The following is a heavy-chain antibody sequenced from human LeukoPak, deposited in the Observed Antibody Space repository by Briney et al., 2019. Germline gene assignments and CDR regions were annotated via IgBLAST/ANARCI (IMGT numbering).Heavy chain of an antibody. D-gene: IGHD5-24*01. Sequence: PSETLSLTCAVSGYSISSGYYWGWIRPPPGKGLEWIGSIYHSGSTYYNPSLKSRVTISVDTSKNQFSLKLRSVTAADTAVYYCASPYGYPSSGQGTLVTVSS. J-gene: IGHJ5*02. CDR1: GYSISSGYY. CDR3: ASPYGYPS. CDR2: IYHSGST. V-gene: IGHV4-38-2*01.